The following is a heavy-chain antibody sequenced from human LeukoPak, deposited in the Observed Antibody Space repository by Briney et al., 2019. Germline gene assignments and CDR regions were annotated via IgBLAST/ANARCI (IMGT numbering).Heavy chain of an antibody. D-gene: IGHD1-26*01. Sequence: ASVKVSCKASGYTFTSYGISWVRQAPGQGLEWMGWISAYNGNTNYAQKFQGRVTITADESTSTAYMELSRLRSDDTAVYYCARDSAVGATLSPRFDPWGQGTLVTVSS. CDR1: GYTFTSYG. CDR2: ISAYNGNT. V-gene: IGHV1-18*01. CDR3: ARDSAVGATLSPRFDP. J-gene: IGHJ5*02.